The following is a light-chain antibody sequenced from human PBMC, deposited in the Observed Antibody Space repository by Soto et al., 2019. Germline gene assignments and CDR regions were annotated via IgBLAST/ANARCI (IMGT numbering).Light chain of an antibody. CDR3: QQRSNWPLT. V-gene: IGKV3D-20*02. Sequence: EIVLTQSPDTLSLSPGERATLSCRASESVSSSYLAWYQQKPGQAPRLLIYGASRRATGIPDRFSGSGSGTDFTLTISSLEPEDFAVYYCQQRSNWPLTFGGGTKVDIK. J-gene: IGKJ4*01. CDR2: GAS. CDR1: ESVSSSY.